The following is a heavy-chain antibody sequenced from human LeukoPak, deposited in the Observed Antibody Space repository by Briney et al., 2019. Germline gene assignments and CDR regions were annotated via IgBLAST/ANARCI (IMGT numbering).Heavy chain of an antibody. CDR3: ARDREAAAGYIDY. D-gene: IGHD6-13*01. Sequence: PSETLSLTCTVSGGSISSGDYYWSWIRQPPGKGLKWIGYIYYSGSTYYNPSLKSRVTISVDTSKNRFSLKLSSVTAADTAVYYCARDREAAAGYIDYWGQGTLVTVSS. V-gene: IGHV4-30-4*01. CDR2: IYYSGST. J-gene: IGHJ4*02. CDR1: GGSISSGDYY.